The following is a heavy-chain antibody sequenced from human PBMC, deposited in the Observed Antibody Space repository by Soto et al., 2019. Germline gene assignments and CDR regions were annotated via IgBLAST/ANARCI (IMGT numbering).Heavy chain of an antibody. CDR2: ISYDGSNK. CDR3: ANGGELPDY. D-gene: IGHD3-10*01. CDR1: GFTFSSYG. J-gene: IGHJ4*02. V-gene: IGHV3-30*18. Sequence: QVQLVESGGGVVQPGRSLRLSCAASGFTFSSYGMHWVRQAPGKGLEWVAVISYDGSNKYYADSVKGRFTISRDNSKNTLYLQMNSLRAEDTAVYYCANGGELPDYWGQGTLVTVSS.